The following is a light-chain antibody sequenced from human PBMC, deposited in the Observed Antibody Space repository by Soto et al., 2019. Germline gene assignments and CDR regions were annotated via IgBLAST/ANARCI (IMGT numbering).Light chain of an antibody. Sequence: DIEMTQSPSSLSASVGDRVTITCRASQSISSYLNWYQQKPGKVPKLLLYAASSLQSGVPPRFSGSGSGTAFTLPISSLQPEDFATYYCQQSYGTPLTFGGGTKVEIK. CDR1: QSISSY. CDR2: AAS. V-gene: IGKV1-39*01. J-gene: IGKJ4*01. CDR3: QQSYGTPLT.